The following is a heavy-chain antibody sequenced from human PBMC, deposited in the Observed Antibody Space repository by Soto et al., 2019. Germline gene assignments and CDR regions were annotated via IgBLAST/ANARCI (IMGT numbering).Heavy chain of an antibody. CDR2: INPNSGGT. CDR1: GYTFTGYY. Sequence: QVQLVQSGAEVKKPGASVKVSCKASGYTFTGYYMHWVRQAPGQGLEWMGWINPNSGGTNYAQKFHGRVTMTRDTSISTAYMELGRLRSDDTAVYYCARGYYDYVWGRGVGVYWGQGTLVTVSS. V-gene: IGHV1-2*02. J-gene: IGHJ4*02. CDR3: ARGYYDYVWGRGVGVY. D-gene: IGHD3-16*01.